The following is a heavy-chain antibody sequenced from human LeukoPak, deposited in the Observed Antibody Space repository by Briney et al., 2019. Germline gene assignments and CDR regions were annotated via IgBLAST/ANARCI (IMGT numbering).Heavy chain of an antibody. D-gene: IGHD1/OR15-1a*01. J-gene: IGHJ6*03. CDR2: IIPIFGTA. V-gene: IGHV1-69*06. CDR1: GYTFTSYG. CDR3: ARGYNWNINYYYMDV. Sequence: SVKVSCKASGYTFTSYGISWVRQAPGQGLEWMGGIIPIFGTANYAQKFQGRVTITADKSTSTAYMELSSLRSEDTAMYYCARGYNWNINYYYMDVWGKGTTVTVSS.